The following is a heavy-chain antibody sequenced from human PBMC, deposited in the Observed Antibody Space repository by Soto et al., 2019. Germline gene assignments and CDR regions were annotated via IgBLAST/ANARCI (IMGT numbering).Heavy chain of an antibody. J-gene: IGHJ6*02. CDR2: INHSGST. CDR1: GGSFSGYY. Sequence: SETLSLTCAVYGGSFSGYYWSWIRQPPGKGLEWIGEINHSGSTNYNPSLKSRVTISVDTSKNQFSLKLSSVTAADTAVYYCGRAQRFWPDGGYYYYYGMDVWGQGTTVTVSS. D-gene: IGHD3-3*01. CDR3: GRAQRFWPDGGYYYYYGMDV. V-gene: IGHV4-34*01.